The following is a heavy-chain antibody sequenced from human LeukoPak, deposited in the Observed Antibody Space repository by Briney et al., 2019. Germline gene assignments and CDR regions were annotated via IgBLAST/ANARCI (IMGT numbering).Heavy chain of an antibody. Sequence: GGSLRLSCAASGFTFSSYSMNWVRQAPGKGLEWVSSISSSSSYIYYADSVKGRFTISRDNAKNSLYLQMDSLRAEDTAVYYCARGAGGYSYGRPNWFDPWGQGTLVTVSS. CDR2: ISSSSSYI. CDR3: ARGAGGYSYGRPNWFDP. D-gene: IGHD5-18*01. CDR1: GFTFSSYS. V-gene: IGHV3-21*01. J-gene: IGHJ5*02.